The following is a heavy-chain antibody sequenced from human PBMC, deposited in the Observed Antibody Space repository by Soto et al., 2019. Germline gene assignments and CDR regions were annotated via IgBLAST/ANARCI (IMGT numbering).Heavy chain of an antibody. CDR2: IKQDGSKK. CDR3: ARGGDDFWSGPWDYFDY. D-gene: IGHD3-3*01. J-gene: IGHJ4*02. Sequence: GGSLRLSCAASGFTFSSYWVTWVRQAPGKGLEWVANIKQDGSKKYYVDSVKGRFTISRDNAKNSLYLQMNSLRAEDTAVYYCARGGDDFWSGPWDYFDYWGQGTLVTVSS. CDR1: GFTFSSYW. V-gene: IGHV3-7*01.